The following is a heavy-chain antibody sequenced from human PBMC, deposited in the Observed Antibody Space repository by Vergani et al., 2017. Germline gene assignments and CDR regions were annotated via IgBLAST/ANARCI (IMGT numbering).Heavy chain of an antibody. CDR1: GFTFSAYP. V-gene: IGHV3-23*01. D-gene: IGHD3-22*01. CDR2: ISARYPST. Sequence: EVQLLQSGGGVIQPGGSVRLSCAASGFTFSAYPMTWVRQAPGKGLEWVSAISARYPSTYYADSVEGRFTISRDNSKNMLYLQMNSLRAEHTAVYYCARLSYDTTPYLQGGYDCWGQGTLVSVCS. CDR3: ARLSYDTTPYLQGGYDC. J-gene: IGHJ4*02.